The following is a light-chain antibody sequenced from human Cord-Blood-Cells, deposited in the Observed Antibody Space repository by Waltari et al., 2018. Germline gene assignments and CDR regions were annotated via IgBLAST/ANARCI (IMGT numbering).Light chain of an antibody. J-gene: IGLJ1*01. Sequence: QSALTQPASVSGSPGQSLPISSTGTSREVVGYNYSSWYQQHPGKAPKLLIYYVRNPPSGVSKRFSGSKSGNTASLTISGLQAEDEADYYCSSYTSSSTLNYVFGTGTKVTVL. V-gene: IGLV2-14*01. CDR2: YVR. CDR3: SSYTSSSTLNYV. CDR1: SREVVGYNY.